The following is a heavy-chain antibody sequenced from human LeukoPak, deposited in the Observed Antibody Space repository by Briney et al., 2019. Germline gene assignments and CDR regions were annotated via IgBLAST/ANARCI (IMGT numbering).Heavy chain of an antibody. V-gene: IGHV3-9*01. Sequence: PGGSLRLSCAASGFTFDDYAMHWVRQAPGKGLEWVSGISWNSGSIGYADSVKGRFTISRDNAKNSLYLQMNSLRAEDTALYYCGKGGCSSIKYYLNVWGQGTMVTVSS. D-gene: IGHD2-2*01. CDR1: GFTFDDYA. CDR2: ISWNSGSI. J-gene: IGHJ3*01. CDR3: GKGGCSSIKYYLNV.